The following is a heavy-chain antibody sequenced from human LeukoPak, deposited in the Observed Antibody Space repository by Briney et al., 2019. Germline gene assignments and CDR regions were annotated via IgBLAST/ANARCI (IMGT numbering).Heavy chain of an antibody. Sequence: PGVTLRLSCVASGFTFSDHYMDWVRQAPGKGLEWVGRIRNKGSSYTTEYAASVKGRFIISREDSKNSLFLQMNSLTTEDTAVYYCARPNPSGWYFDYWGQGTLVTVSS. CDR3: ARPNPSGWYFDY. D-gene: IGHD6-19*01. CDR2: IRNKGSSYTT. J-gene: IGHJ4*02. V-gene: IGHV3-72*01. CDR1: GFTFSDHY.